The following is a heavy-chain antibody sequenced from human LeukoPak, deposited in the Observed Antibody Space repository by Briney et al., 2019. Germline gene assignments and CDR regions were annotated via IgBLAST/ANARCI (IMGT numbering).Heavy chain of an antibody. CDR1: GGTFSSYA. V-gene: IGHV1-69*13. D-gene: IGHD2-2*01. J-gene: IGHJ3*02. Sequence: GASVKVSCKASGGTFSSYAISWVRQAPGQGLEWVGGIIPIFGTANYAQKFQGRVTITADESTSTAYMELSSLRSEDAAVYYCARGGCSSTSCYLGSGAFDIWGQGTMVTVSS. CDR2: IIPIFGTA. CDR3: ARGGCSSTSCYLGSGAFDI.